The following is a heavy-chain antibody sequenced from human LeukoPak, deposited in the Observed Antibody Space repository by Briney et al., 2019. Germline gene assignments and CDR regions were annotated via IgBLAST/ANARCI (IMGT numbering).Heavy chain of an antibody. J-gene: IGHJ4*02. CDR1: GGSISSSGYY. D-gene: IGHD6-13*01. V-gene: IGHV4-39*01. CDR3: ARQLAAAVNY. CDR2: IYYSGST. Sequence: SETLSLTCTVSGGSISSSGYYWGWIRQPPGKGLEWIGNIYYSGSTYYNPSLKSRVTISVDTSKNQFSLKLSSVTAADTAVYYCARQLAAAVNYWGQGTLVTVSS.